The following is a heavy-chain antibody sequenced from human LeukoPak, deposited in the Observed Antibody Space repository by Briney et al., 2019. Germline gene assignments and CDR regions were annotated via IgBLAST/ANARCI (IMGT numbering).Heavy chain of an antibody. D-gene: IGHD6-19*01. Sequence: APVKVSCKASGYTFTSYYMHWVRQAPGQGLEWMGIINPSVGTTSYAQKFQGRVTMTRDTSTSTVYMELSSLRSEDTAVYYCARRQEWLAGDAFDIWGQGTMVTVSS. CDR3: ARRQEWLAGDAFDI. V-gene: IGHV1-46*01. CDR2: INPSVGTT. CDR1: GYTFTSYY. J-gene: IGHJ3*02.